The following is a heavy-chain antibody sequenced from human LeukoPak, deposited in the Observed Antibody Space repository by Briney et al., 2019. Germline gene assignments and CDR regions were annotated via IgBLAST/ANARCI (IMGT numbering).Heavy chain of an antibody. D-gene: IGHD6-19*01. J-gene: IGHJ4*02. CDR1: GYSFTSFW. Sequence: GESLKISCKGSGYSFTSFWVAWVRQMPGKGLEGMGIIYPGDSDTRYSPSFQGQVTISADKSISTAYLQWSSLRASDTAIYYCARLRYSSAWYVAYFDNWGQGTLVTVSS. CDR2: IYPGDSDT. V-gene: IGHV5-51*01. CDR3: ARLRYSSAWYVAYFDN.